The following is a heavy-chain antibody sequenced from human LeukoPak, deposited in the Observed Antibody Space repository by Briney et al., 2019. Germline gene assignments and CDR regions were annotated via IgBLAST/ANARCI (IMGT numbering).Heavy chain of an antibody. D-gene: IGHD3-10*01. J-gene: IGHJ4*02. Sequence: SETLSLTCAVYGGSFSGYYWSWICQPPGKGLEWIGEINHSGSTNYNPSLKSRVTISVDTSKNQFSLKLSSVTAADTAVYYCARDRGYDISYYFDSWGQGTLVTVSS. CDR3: ARDRGYDISYYFDS. CDR2: INHSGST. V-gene: IGHV4-34*01. CDR1: GGSFSGYY.